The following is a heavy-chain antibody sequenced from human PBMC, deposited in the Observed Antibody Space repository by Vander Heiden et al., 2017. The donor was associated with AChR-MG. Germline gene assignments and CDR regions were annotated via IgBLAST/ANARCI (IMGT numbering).Heavy chain of an antibody. CDR2: IYYSGRT. CDR3: ARLYRLEESRCFDY. V-gene: IGHV4-39*01. CDR1: GGSLSSSSYH. Sequence: QLQLQQSGPGLVKPSETLSLTCTVSGGSLSSSSYHWCWIRQPPGKGLEWIGGIYYSGRTYYNPSLKSRVTISVDTSKNQFSLKLSSVTAADTAVYYCARLYRLEESRCFDYWGQGTLVTVSS. J-gene: IGHJ4*02. D-gene: IGHD3-3*01.